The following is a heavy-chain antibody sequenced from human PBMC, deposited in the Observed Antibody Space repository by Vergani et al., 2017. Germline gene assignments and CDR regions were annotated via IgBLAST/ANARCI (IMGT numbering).Heavy chain of an antibody. V-gene: IGHV1-18*01. D-gene: IGHD2-15*01. Sequence: QVQLVQSGAEVKKPGASVKVSCKASGYTLTSYGISWVRQAPGQGLEWMGWISAYNGNTNYAQKLQGRVTMTTVTSTTTAYMEWRSLRSDDTAVYYCARDGYCGGGSCYSWYYGMDVWGQGTTVTVSS. CDR2: ISAYNGNT. CDR1: GYTLTSYG. CDR3: ARDGYCGGGSCYSWYYGMDV. J-gene: IGHJ6*02.